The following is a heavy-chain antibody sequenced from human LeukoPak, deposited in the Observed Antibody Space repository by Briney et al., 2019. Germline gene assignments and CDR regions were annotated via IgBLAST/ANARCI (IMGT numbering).Heavy chain of an antibody. CDR2: IYHSGST. Sequence: SETLSLTCTVSGYSISSGYYWGWIRQPPGKGLEWIGSIYHSGSTYYNPSLKSRVTVSVDTSKNQFSLKLSSVTAADTAVYYCARELRYDNSDSGAFWGQGTVVTVSS. CDR1: GYSISSGYY. V-gene: IGHV4-38-2*02. J-gene: IGHJ3*01. CDR3: ARELRYDNSDSGAF. D-gene: IGHD3-22*01.